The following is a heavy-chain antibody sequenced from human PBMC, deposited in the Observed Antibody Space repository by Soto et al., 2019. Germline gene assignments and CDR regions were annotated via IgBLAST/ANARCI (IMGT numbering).Heavy chain of an antibody. CDR2: INHSGSN. CDR3: ARTSSIAPTSVFVY. J-gene: IGHJ4*02. CDR1: GGSFSGYY. Sequence: QVQLQQWGARLLQPSETLSLTCAVYGGSFSGYYWSWIRQPPGQGLEWIGEINHSGSNNYNQSLKRRVTISVDTSKNQHALKRTSGSAADTAVHYCARTSSIAPTSVFVYWGQGTLVTVSS. D-gene: IGHD2-2*01. V-gene: IGHV4-34*01.